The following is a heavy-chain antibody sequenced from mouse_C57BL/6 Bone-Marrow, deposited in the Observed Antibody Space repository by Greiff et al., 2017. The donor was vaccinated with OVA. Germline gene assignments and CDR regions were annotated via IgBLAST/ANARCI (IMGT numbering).Heavy chain of an antibody. CDR3: ARDALYYPEGY. CDR2: SRNKANDYTT. J-gene: IGHJ2*01. V-gene: IGHV7-1*01. Sequence: EVQLVESGGGLVQSGRSLRLSCATSGFTFSDFYMEWVRQAPGKGLEWIAASRNKANDYTTEYSASVKGRFIVSRDTSQSILYLQMNALRAEDTAIYYCARDALYYPEGYWGQGTTLTVSS. D-gene: IGHD2-1*01. CDR1: GFTFSDFY.